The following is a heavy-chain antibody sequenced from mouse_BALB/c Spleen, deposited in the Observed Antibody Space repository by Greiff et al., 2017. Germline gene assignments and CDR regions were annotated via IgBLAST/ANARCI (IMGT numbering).Heavy chain of an antibody. Sequence: QVQLKQPGAELVKPGASVKLSCKASGYTFTSYWMHWVKQRPGQGLEWIGEINPSNGRTNYNEKFKSKATLTVDKSSSTAYMQLSSLTSEDSAVYYCARGDGYYGYFDYWGQGTTLTVSS. CDR3: ARGDGYYGYFDY. CDR2: INPSNGRT. D-gene: IGHD2-3*01. V-gene: IGHV1S81*02. J-gene: IGHJ2*01. CDR1: GYTFTSYW.